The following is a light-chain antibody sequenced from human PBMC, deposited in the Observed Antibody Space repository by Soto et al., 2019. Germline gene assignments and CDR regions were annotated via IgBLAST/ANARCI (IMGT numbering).Light chain of an antibody. V-gene: IGLV1-44*01. CDR3: AAWDDNLRGVV. J-gene: IGLJ3*02. CDR2: RNS. Sequence: QSVLTQPPSASGTPGQRIIISCSGSSSNIGRNTGNWYQHLPGRAPKVLIYRNSHRPSGVPDRVSGSQSGSSASLAISGRQSEDEADYYCAAWDDNLRGVVFGGGTQLTVL. CDR1: SSNIGRNT.